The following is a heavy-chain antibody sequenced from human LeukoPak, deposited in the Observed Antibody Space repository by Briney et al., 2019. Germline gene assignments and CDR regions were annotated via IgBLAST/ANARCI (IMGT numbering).Heavy chain of an antibody. V-gene: IGHV3-23*01. CDR2: VSSTSSFI. CDR1: GFTFSSYA. D-gene: IGHD3-3*01. J-gene: IGHJ6*03. CDR3: AKESGRNPYYDFWSGYYPGYYYYYMDV. Sequence: GGSLRLSCAASGFTFSSYAMSWVRQAPGKGLEWVSCVSSTSSFIYYADSVKGRFTISRDNSKNTLYLQMNSLRAEDTAVYYCAKESGRNPYYDFWSGYYPGYYYYYMDVWGKGTTVTVSS.